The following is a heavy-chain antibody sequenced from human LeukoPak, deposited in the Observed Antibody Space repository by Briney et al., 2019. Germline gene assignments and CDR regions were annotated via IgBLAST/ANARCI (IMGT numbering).Heavy chain of an antibody. CDR2: IYYSGST. CDR1: GGSISSSSYY. D-gene: IGHD5-24*01. Sequence: SETLSLTCTVSGGSISSSSYYWGWIRQPPGKGLEWIGSIYYSGSTYYNPSLKSRVTISVDTSKNQFSLKLSSVTAADTAVYYCAGEGRDGNTLHYWGQGTLVTVSS. V-gene: IGHV4-39*07. CDR3: AGEGRDGNTLHY. J-gene: IGHJ4*02.